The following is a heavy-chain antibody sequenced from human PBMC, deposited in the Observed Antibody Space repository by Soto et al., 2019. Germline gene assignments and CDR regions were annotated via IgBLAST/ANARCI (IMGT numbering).Heavy chain of an antibody. J-gene: IGHJ4*02. D-gene: IGHD1-26*01. V-gene: IGHV3-15*01. CDR2: IKRKTDGGTT. Sequence: GGSLRLSCAASGFTFSNAWMSWVRQAPGKGLEWVGRIKRKTDGGTTDYAAPVKGRFTISRDDSKNTLYLQMNSLKTEDTAVYYCTTDRVWWGSVWGQGTLVTVSS. CDR1: GFTFSNAW. CDR3: TTDRVWWGSV.